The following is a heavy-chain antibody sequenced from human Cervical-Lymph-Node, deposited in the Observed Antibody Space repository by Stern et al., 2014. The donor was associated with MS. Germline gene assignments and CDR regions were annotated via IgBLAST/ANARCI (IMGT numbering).Heavy chain of an antibody. V-gene: IGHV4-31*03. Sequence: QVQLVESGPGLVKPSQTLSLTCTVSGASISSVGYYWTWIRQHPGKGLEWIGYISYIGSAYYNPSLQSRVSISVDTSENQFSLNLSSVTAADTALYYCARSDRLWGSFDYWGQGTLVTVSS. J-gene: IGHJ4*02. CDR1: GASISSVGYY. D-gene: IGHD3-16*01. CDR2: ISYIGSA. CDR3: ARSDRLWGSFDY.